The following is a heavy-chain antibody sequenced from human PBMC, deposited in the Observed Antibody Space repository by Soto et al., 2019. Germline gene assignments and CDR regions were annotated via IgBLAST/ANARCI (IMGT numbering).Heavy chain of an antibody. CDR3: ARRRYDFWSGYYYYGMDV. CDR1: GYSFTSYW. Sequence: GESLKISCKGSGYSFTSYWISWVRQMPGKGLEWMGRIDPSDSYTNYSPSFQGHVTISADKSISTAYLQWSSLKASDTAMYYCARRRYDFWSGYYYYGMDVWGQGTTVTVS. V-gene: IGHV5-10-1*01. J-gene: IGHJ6*02. D-gene: IGHD3-3*01. CDR2: IDPSDSYT.